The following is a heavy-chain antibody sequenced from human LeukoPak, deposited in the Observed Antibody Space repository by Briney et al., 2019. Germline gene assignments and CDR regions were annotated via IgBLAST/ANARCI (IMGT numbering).Heavy chain of an antibody. D-gene: IGHD2-2*01. V-gene: IGHV1-69*13. CDR2: IIPIFGTA. Sequence: ASVKVSCKASGYTFTSYGISWVRQAPGQGLEWMGGIIPIFGTANYAQKFQGRVTITADESTSTAYMELSSLRSEDTAVYYCAMPCEGGAVVVPAALYYWGQGTLVTVSS. CDR1: GYTFTSYG. J-gene: IGHJ4*02. CDR3: AMPCEGGAVVVPAALYY.